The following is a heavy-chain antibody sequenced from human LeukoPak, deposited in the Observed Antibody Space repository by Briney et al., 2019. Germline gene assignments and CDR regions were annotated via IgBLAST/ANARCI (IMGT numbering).Heavy chain of an antibody. Sequence: SETLSLTCTVSGGSISSYYWSWIRQPAGKGLEWIGRIYTSGSTTYNPSLKSRVTMSVDTSKNQFSLKLSSVTAADTAVYYCGRVGYCSSNSCYTHRYYYGMDVWGQGTTVTASS. D-gene: IGHD2-2*02. CDR3: GRVGYCSSNSCYTHRYYYGMDV. CDR1: GGSISSYY. J-gene: IGHJ6*02. V-gene: IGHV4-4*07. CDR2: IYTSGST.